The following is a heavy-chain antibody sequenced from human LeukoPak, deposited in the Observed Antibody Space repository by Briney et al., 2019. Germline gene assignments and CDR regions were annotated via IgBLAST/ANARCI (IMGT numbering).Heavy chain of an antibody. D-gene: IGHD3-22*01. CDR1: GGSISSTSHY. CDR2: IYYSGST. CDR3: ARQSYHSSAHDYAGLFDI. J-gene: IGHJ3*02. Sequence: PSETLSLTCTVSGGSISSTSHYWGWIRQPPGKGLEWIGSIYYSGSTYYNPSLKSRVTISVDTSKNQFSLKLSSVTAADTAVYYCARQSYHSSAHDYAGLFDIWGQGTMVTVSS. V-gene: IGHV4-39*01.